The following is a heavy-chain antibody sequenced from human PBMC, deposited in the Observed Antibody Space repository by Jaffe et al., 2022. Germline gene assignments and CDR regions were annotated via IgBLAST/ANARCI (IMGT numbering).Heavy chain of an antibody. CDR2: IYYSGST. J-gene: IGHJ4*02. CDR1: GGSISSSSYY. CDR3: ARLERDYSSSSRVDY. V-gene: IGHV4-39*01. D-gene: IGHD6-6*01. Sequence: QLQLQESGPGLVKPSETLSLTCTVSGGSISSSSYYWGWIRQPPGKGLEWIGSIYYSGSTYYNPSLKSRVTISVDTSKNQFSLKLSSVTAADTAVYYCARLERDYSSSSRVDYWGQGTLVTVSS.